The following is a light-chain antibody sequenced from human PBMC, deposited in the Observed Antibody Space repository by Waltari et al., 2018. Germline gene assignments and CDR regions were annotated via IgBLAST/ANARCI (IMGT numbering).Light chain of an antibody. CDR3: QQANSFPLT. Sequence: DIQMTQSPSSVSASVGDRVTITCRASQGISNHLAWHQQKPGKAPTLLISDASSLQSGVPSRFSGSGSGTDFTLTISNLQPEDCATYYWQQANSFPLTFGGGTRVAIK. V-gene: IGKV1-12*01. CDR1: QGISNH. J-gene: IGKJ4*01. CDR2: DAS.